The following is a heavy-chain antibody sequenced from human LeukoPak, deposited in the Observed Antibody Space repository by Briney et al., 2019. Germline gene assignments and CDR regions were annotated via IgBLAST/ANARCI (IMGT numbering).Heavy chain of an antibody. D-gene: IGHD1-26*01. CDR2: IYPGDSDT. J-gene: IGHJ6*02. CDR3: ARLSFLGSYYSGYYYGMDV. CDR1: GYSFTNYW. V-gene: IGHV5-51*01. Sequence: GESLKISCKASGYSFTNYWIGWGRQMPGKGLEWMGTIYPGDSDTRYRPSFQGQVTISADKSTSTAYLQWGSLKASDTAMYYCARLSFLGSYYSGYYYGMDVWGQGTTVTVSS.